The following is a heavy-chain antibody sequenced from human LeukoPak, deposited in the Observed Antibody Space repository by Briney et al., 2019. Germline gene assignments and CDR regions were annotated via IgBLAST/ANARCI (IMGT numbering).Heavy chain of an antibody. V-gene: IGHV3-7*03. CDR2: IKQDGSEK. J-gene: IGHJ4*02. D-gene: IGHD6-19*01. Sequence: GGSLRLSCAASGFTFSSYAMSWVRQAPGKGLEWVANIKQDGSEKYYVDSVKGRFTISRDNAKNTLYLQMNSLRAEDTAVYYCAKDNRGVDQWLVPRNDYWGQGTLVAVSS. CDR1: GFTFSSYA. CDR3: AKDNRGVDQWLVPRNDY.